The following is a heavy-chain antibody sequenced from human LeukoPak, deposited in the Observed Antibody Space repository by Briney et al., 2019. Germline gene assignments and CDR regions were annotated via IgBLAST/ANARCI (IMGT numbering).Heavy chain of an antibody. D-gene: IGHD1-26*01. CDR1: GGSISSHY. CDR3: ARVPNYSGSYSDS. CDR2: IYYSGST. V-gene: IGHV4-59*11. J-gene: IGHJ4*02. Sequence: SETLSLTCTVSGGSISSHYWSRIRQPPGKGLEWIGYIYYSGSTNYNPSLKSRVTISVDTSKNQFSLKLSSVTAADTAVYYCARVPNYSGSYSDSWGQGTLVTVSS.